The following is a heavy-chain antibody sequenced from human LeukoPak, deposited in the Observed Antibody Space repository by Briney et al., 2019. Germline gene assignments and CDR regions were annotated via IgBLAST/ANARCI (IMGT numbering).Heavy chain of an antibody. Sequence: KSSQTLSLTCTVSGGSISSGGYYWSWSRQPPGKGLKWIGYIYHSGSTYYNPSLKSRVTVSVDTSKNQFSLKLSSVTAADTAVYYCARCRDGYTPVAFDIWGQGTIVTVSS. CDR2: IYHSGST. J-gene: IGHJ3*02. V-gene: IGHV4-30-2*01. CDR3: ARCRDGYTPVAFDI. CDR1: GGSISSGGYY. D-gene: IGHD5-24*01.